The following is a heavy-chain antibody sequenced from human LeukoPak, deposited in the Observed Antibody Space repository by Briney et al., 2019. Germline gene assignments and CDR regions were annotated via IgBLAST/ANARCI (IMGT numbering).Heavy chain of an antibody. Sequence: GGSLRLSCAASGFTFSRYAMSWVRQAPEKGLEWVSTISGSGGGTYYTDSVKGRFTISRDDSKNTLYLQMNSLRAEDTAVYYCARGDDAFDIWGQGTMVTVSS. CDR1: GFTFSRYA. J-gene: IGHJ3*02. V-gene: IGHV3-23*01. CDR3: ARGDDAFDI. CDR2: ISGSGGGT.